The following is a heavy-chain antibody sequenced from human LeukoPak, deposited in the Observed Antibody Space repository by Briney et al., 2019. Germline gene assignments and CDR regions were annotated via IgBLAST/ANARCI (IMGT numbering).Heavy chain of an antibody. CDR1: GGSISSYY. CDR2: IYYSGST. D-gene: IGHD3-9*01. CDR3: ARGYYDILAGYSYYFDY. V-gene: IGHV4-59*01. J-gene: IGHJ4*02. Sequence: SETLSLTCTVSGGSISSYYWSWIRQPPGKGLERIGYIYYSGSTNYNPSLKSRVTISVDTSKNQFSLKLSSVTAADTAVYYCARGYYDILAGYSYYFDYWGQGTLVTVSS.